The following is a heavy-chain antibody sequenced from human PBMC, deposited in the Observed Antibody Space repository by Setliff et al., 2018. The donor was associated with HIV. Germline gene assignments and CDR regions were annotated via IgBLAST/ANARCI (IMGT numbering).Heavy chain of an antibody. CDR1: GYIFTSHK. Sequence: ASVKVSCKASGYIFTSHKIHWVRQAPGQGLEWMGIITPSDSYTVYAQNFQGRVTISRDTSASTAYMELSSLRSEDTAVYYCARDSAIVTTIIDHYYGMDVWGQGTTVTVSS. D-gene: IGHD5-12*01. J-gene: IGHJ6*02. CDR3: ARDSAIVTTIIDHYYGMDV. CDR2: ITPSDSYT. V-gene: IGHV1-46*01.